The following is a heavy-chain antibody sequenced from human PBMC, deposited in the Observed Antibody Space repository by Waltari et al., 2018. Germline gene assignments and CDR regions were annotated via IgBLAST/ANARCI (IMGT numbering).Heavy chain of an antibody. Sequence: EVQLVESGGGLVQPGWSLRLSCAASGFTFSSYWMSWVRQAPGKGLEWVANIKQDGSEKYYVDSVKGRFTISRDNAKNSLYLQMNSLRAEDTAVYYCARGPHYYDSSGYSSDYWGQGTLVTVSS. CDR1: GFTFSSYW. V-gene: IGHV3-7*01. CDR2: IKQDGSEK. D-gene: IGHD3-22*01. CDR3: ARGPHYYDSSGYSSDY. J-gene: IGHJ4*02.